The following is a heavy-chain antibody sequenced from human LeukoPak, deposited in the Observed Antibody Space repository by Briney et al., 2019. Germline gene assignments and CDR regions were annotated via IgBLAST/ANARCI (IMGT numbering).Heavy chain of an antibody. CDR3: ARVKRGYSGYDFYYYYYYMDV. D-gene: IGHD5-12*01. CDR1: GYTFTSYD. Sequence: ASVKVSCKASGYTFTSYDINWVRQATGQGLEWVGWMNPNSGNTGYAQKFQGRVTMTRNTSISTAYKELSSLRSEDTAVYYCARVKRGYSGYDFYYYYYYMDVWGKGTTVTVSS. V-gene: IGHV1-8*01. J-gene: IGHJ6*03. CDR2: MNPNSGNT.